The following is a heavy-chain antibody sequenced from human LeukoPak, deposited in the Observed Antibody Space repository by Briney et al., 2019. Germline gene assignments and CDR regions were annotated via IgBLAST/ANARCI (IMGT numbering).Heavy chain of an antibody. CDR2: IYYSGST. Sequence: SETLSLTCTVSGGSISSSSYYWGWIRQPPGKGLEWIGSIYYSGSTYYNPSLKSRVTISVDTSKNQFSLKLSSVTAADTAVYYCARPYYYGSGSYYNWGQGTLVTVSS. CDR3: ARPYYYGSGSYYN. D-gene: IGHD3-10*01. V-gene: IGHV4-39*07. J-gene: IGHJ4*02. CDR1: GGSISSSSYY.